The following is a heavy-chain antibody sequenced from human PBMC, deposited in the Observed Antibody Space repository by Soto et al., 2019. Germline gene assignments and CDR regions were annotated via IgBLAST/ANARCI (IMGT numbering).Heavy chain of an antibody. J-gene: IGHJ4*02. CDR3: AKGRASDCPGCTQDY. Sequence: EVQLLESGGGLAQPGGSLRLSCAASAFTFSSYAMSWVRQAPGKGLEWVSAVSGSGDSTYYADSVKGRFTISRDNSKNTVYLQMNSLRAEDTAVYYCAKGRASDCPGCTQDYWGQGTVVTVSS. CDR1: AFTFSSYA. D-gene: IGHD2-21*02. CDR2: VSGSGDST. V-gene: IGHV3-23*01.